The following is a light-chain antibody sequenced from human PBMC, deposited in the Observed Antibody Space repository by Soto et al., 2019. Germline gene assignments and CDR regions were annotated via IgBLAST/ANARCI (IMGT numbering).Light chain of an antibody. V-gene: IGKV3-20*01. CDR2: RTF. CDR3: QQFSSSPLT. J-gene: IGKJ4*01. Sequence: EIVLTQSPGTLSLSPGERATLSCRASQSIASSYLAWYQQRPGQPPRLLLYRTFNRATGIPDRFSGGGSGTDFTLTISSLEPEDSAVYFCQQFSSSPLTFGGGTKNEI. CDR1: QSIASSY.